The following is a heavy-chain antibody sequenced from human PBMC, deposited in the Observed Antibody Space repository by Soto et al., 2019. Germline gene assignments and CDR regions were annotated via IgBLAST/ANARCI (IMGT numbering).Heavy chain of an antibody. CDR1: GYTFTSYG. CDR2: ISAYNGNT. Sequence: QVQLVQSGAEVKKPGASVKVSCKASGYTFTSYGISWVRQAPGQGLEWMGWISAYNGNTNYAQKLQGRVTMTTDTSTSTAYMELRSLRADDTAVYYCARDEYPYYYDSIVGDYWGQGTLVTVSS. D-gene: IGHD3-22*01. CDR3: ARDEYPYYYDSIVGDY. J-gene: IGHJ4*02. V-gene: IGHV1-18*01.